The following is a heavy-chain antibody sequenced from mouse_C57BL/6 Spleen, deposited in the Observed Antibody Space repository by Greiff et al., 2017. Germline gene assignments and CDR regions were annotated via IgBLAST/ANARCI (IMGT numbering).Heavy chain of an antibody. CDR1: GFTFSSYT. V-gene: IGHV5-9*01. CDR2: ISGGGGNT. J-gene: IGHJ4*01. Sequence: EVQLVESGGGLVKPGGSLKLSCAASGFTFSSYTMSWVRQTPEKRLEWVATISGGGGNTYYPDSVKGRFTISRDNAKNTLYLQMSSLRSEDTALYYCARHSTRAMDYWGQGTSVTVSS. CDR3: ARHSTRAMDY. D-gene: IGHD2-14*01.